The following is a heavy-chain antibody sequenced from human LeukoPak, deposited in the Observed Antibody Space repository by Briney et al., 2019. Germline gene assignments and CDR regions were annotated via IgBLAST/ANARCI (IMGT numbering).Heavy chain of an antibody. J-gene: IGHJ5*02. D-gene: IGHD2-15*01. V-gene: IGHV4-61*02. Sequence: SETLSLTCTVSGGSISSGSYYWSWIRQPAGKGLEWIGRIYTSGSTNYNPSLRSRVTISVDTSKNQFSLKLSSVTAADTAVYYCARGTSPIVVVVAATRDHWFDHWGQGTLVTVSS. CDR3: ARGTSPIVVVVAATRDHWFDH. CDR1: GGSISSGSYY. CDR2: IYTSGST.